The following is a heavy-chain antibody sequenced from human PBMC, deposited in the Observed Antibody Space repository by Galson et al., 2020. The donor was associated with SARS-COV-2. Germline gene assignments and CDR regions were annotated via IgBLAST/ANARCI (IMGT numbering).Heavy chain of an antibody. V-gene: IGHV3-21*01. CDR1: GFTFSSYS. Sequence: GGSLRLSCAASGFTFSSYSMNWVRQAPGKGLEWVSSISSGSSYIYYADSVKGRFTISRDNAKNSLFLQMKSLRTEDTAVYYCARLGGMATTPDRYYFYGLDVWGQGTTVTVSS. CDR2: ISSGSSYI. CDR3: ARLGGMATTPDRYYFYGLDV. J-gene: IGHJ6*02. D-gene: IGHD3-16*01.